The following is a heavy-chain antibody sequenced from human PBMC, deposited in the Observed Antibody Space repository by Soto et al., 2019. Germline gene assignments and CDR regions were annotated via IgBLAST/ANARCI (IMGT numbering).Heavy chain of an antibody. D-gene: IGHD3-9*01. CDR1: GYTFTSYA. J-gene: IGHJ6*02. Sequence: GASVKVSCKASGYTFTSYAMHWVRQAPGKRLEWMGWINAGNGNTKYSQKFQGRDTITRDTSASTAYMELSSLRSEDTAVYYGARSEYCDWLFRGDYYYGIDVWGQGTTVTVSS. V-gene: IGHV1-3*01. CDR3: ARSEYCDWLFRGDYYYGIDV. CDR2: INAGNGNT.